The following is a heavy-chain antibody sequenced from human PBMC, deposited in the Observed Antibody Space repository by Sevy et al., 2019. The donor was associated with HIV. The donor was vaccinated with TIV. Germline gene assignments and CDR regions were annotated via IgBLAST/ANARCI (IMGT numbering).Heavy chain of an antibody. D-gene: IGHD4-4*01. CDR3: AKGDEPMTDYIEYVPNSFDF. J-gene: IGHJ3*01. Sequence: GGSLRLSCTASGFTFTTYAMRWVRQAPGKGLEWVSSISVSGGTTYYADSVKGRFTISRDNSKNTLYLQMNSLRAEDTAIYYCAKGDEPMTDYIEYVPNSFDFWGQGTMVTVSS. V-gene: IGHV3-23*01. CDR1: GFTFTTYA. CDR2: ISVSGGTT.